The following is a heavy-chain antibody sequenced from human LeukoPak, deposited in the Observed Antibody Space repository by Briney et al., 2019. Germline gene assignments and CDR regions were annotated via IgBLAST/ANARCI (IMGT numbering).Heavy chain of an antibody. CDR2: ISSSGSTI. J-gene: IGHJ4*02. D-gene: IGHD6-19*01. V-gene: IGHV3-11*01. CDR3: ALIAVAGYFDY. Sequence: GGSLRLSCAASGFTFSDYYMSWIRQAPGKGLEWVSYISSSGSTIYYADSVKGRSTISRDNAKNSLYLQMNSLRAEDTAVYYCALIAVAGYFDYWGQGTLVTVSS. CDR1: GFTFSDYY.